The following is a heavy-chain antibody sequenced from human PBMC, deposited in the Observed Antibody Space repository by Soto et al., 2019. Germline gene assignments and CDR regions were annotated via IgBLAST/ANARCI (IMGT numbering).Heavy chain of an antibody. Sequence: GGSLRLSCAASGFSFSNAWINWVRQAPGKELEWVGRIKSKTDGGTTDFAAPVKGRFAISRDDSKNMVYLQMNSLKTEDTDVYYCTTDSYITMIVVRFDFWGQGTLVTVSS. D-gene: IGHD3-22*01. CDR1: GFSFSNAW. CDR3: TTDSYITMIVVRFDF. CDR2: IKSKTDGGTT. J-gene: IGHJ4*02. V-gene: IGHV3-15*07.